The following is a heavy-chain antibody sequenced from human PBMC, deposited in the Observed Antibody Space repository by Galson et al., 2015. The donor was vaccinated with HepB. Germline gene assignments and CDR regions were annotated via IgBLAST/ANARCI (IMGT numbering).Heavy chain of an antibody. V-gene: IGHV3-9*01. Sequence: SLRLSCAASGFTFDDYAMHWVRQAPGKGLEWVSGISWNSGSIGYADSVKGRFTISRDNAKNSLYLQMNSLRAEDTALYYCASHCGGDCSHAFDIWGQGTMVTVSS. CDR2: ISWNSGSI. CDR1: GFTFDDYA. D-gene: IGHD2-21*02. J-gene: IGHJ3*02. CDR3: ASHCGGDCSHAFDI.